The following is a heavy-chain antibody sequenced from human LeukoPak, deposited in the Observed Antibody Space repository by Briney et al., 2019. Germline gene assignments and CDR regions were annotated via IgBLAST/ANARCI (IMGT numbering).Heavy chain of an antibody. CDR1: GGSFSGYY. V-gene: IGHV4-34*01. CDR3: ARHSLIGSVVIPTIDY. CDR2: INHSGST. J-gene: IGHJ4*02. D-gene: IGHD3-22*01. Sequence: SETLSLTCAVYGGSFSGYYWSWIRQPPGKGLEWIGEINHSGSTNYNPYLKSRITISVDTSKNQFSLKLSSVTAADTAVYYWARHSLIGSVVIPTIDYWGQGTLVTVSS.